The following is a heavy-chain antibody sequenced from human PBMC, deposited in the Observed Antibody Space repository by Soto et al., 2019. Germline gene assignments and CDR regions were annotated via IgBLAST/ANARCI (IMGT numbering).Heavy chain of an antibody. D-gene: IGHD3-3*01. CDR1: GYSFIDYD. V-gene: IGHV1-8*01. CDR2: MNPNSGGT. CDR3: ASTQYYDFWSGYCTGVSFDY. J-gene: IGHJ4*02. Sequence: ASVKVSCKASGYSFIDYDINWVRQATGQGLEWMGWMNPNSGGTNYAQKFQGRVTMTRDTSISTAYMELSSLRSDDTAVYYCASTQYYDFWSGYCTGVSFDYWGQGTLVTVSS.